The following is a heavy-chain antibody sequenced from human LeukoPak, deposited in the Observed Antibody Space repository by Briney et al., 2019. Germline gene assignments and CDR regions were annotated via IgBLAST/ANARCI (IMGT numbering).Heavy chain of an antibody. V-gene: IGHV3-66*01. CDR3: ARDVGRNYFDY. CDR1: GFTVSSNS. Sequence: GGSLRLSCAASGFTVSSNSMSWVRQAPGKGLEWVSVIYSGGRTYHADSVKGRFTISRDNSKNTLYLQMNSLRAEDTAVYYCARDVGRNYFDYWGQGTLVTVSS. D-gene: IGHD1-14*01. J-gene: IGHJ4*02. CDR2: IYSGGRT.